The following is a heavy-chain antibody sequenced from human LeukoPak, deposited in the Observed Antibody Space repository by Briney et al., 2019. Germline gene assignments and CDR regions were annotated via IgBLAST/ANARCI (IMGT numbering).Heavy chain of an antibody. Sequence: GGSLRLSCAASGFIVSSNYMSWVRQAPGKGLEWVSVIYSGGSTYYADSVKGRFTISRDNSKNTLYLRMNSLRAEDTAVYYCARGDYFDYWGQGTLVTVSS. CDR1: GFIVSSNY. J-gene: IGHJ4*02. V-gene: IGHV3-53*01. CDR2: IYSGGST. CDR3: ARGDYFDY.